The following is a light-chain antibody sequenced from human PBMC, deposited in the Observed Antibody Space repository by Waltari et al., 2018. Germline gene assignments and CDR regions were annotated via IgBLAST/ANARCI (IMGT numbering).Light chain of an antibody. CDR3: MQALCHRT. J-gene: IGKJ2*02. V-gene: IGKV2-28*01. CDR1: ENLLHSYGYYF. Sequence: DIVMTQSPLSLSVTPGEPASISCRSSENLLHSYGYYFLDWYVQKPGQSPQLLIYLGSNRASGVPDRFSGSGSGTDFTLKISRVEAEDVGVYYCMQALCHRTFGQGTKLEIK. CDR2: LGS.